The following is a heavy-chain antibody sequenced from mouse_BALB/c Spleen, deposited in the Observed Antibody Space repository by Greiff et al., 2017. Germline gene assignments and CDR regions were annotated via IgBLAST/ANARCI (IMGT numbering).Heavy chain of an antibody. CDR1: GFTFRSFG. CDR2: ISSGSSTI. CDR3: GRSGDYDDYFDY. J-gene: IGHJ2*01. Sequence: EVQRVESGGGLVQPGGSRKLSCAASGFTFRSFGMHWVRQAPEKGLEWVAYISSGSSTIYYADTVKGRFTISRDNPKNTLFLQMTSLRSEDTAMYYCGRSGDYDDYFDYWGQGTTLTVSA. D-gene: IGHD2-4*01. V-gene: IGHV5-17*02.